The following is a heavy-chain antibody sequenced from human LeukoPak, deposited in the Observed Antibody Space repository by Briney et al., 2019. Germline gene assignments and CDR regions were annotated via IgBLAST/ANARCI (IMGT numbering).Heavy chain of an antibody. J-gene: IGHJ3*02. CDR2: IIPIFGTA. CDR3: ARARPGGDSLGDAFDI. CDR1: GGTFSSYA. D-gene: IGHD2-21*02. V-gene: IGHV1-69*01. Sequence: GASVKVSCKASGGTFSSYAISWVRQAPGQGLEWMGGIIPIFGTANYAQKFQGRVTITADESTSTAYMELSSLRSEDTAVYYCARARPGGDSLGDAFDIWGQGTMDTVSS.